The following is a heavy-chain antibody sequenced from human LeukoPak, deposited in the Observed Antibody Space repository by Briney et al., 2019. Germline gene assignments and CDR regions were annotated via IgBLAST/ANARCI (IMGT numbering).Heavy chain of an antibody. V-gene: IGHV4-31*03. D-gene: IGHD3-9*01. CDR2: IYYSGST. CDR1: GGSISSGGYY. CDR3: AREPSDILTGYFDY. J-gene: IGHJ4*02. Sequence: PSETLSLTCTVSGGSISSGGYYWSWIRQHPGKGLEWIVYIYYSGSTYYNPSLKSRVTISVDTSKNQFSLKLSSVTAADTAVYYCAREPSDILTGYFDYWGQGTLVTVSS.